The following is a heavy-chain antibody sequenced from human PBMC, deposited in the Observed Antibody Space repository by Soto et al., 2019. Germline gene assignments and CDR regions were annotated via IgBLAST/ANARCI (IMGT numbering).Heavy chain of an antibody. CDR1: GFSFSSHT. CDR3: VSWVSALFDY. D-gene: IGHD2-8*01. J-gene: IGHJ4*02. V-gene: IGHV3-23*01. Sequence: PGGSLRLSCAASGFSFSSHTMSWVRQAPGKGLEWVSTIDHSGIDKYYADSVRGRFTISRDNSRNTLDLQMNSLRAEDTALYFCVSWVSALFDYWGQGTLVTVSS. CDR2: IDHSGIDK.